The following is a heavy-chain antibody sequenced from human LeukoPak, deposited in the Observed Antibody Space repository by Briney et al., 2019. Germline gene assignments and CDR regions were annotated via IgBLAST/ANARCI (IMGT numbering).Heavy chain of an antibody. CDR2: INPNSGGT. CDR1: GYTLTAYY. CDR3: ARDSLFSRGGFGEPDDY. Sequence: GASVKVSCKASGYTLTAYYIHWVRQAPGQGLEWMGWINPNSGGTNYAQKFQGRVTMTRDTSISTAYMELSRLRSDDTAVYYCARDSLFSRGGFGEPDDYWGQGTLVTVSP. D-gene: IGHD3-10*01. V-gene: IGHV1-2*02. J-gene: IGHJ4*02.